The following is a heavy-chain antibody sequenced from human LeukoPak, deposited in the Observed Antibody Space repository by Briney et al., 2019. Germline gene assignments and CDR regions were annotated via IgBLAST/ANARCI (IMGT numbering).Heavy chain of an antibody. CDR3: AKTGDDYGEYFDY. J-gene: IGHJ4*02. D-gene: IGHD4-17*01. CDR2: ISGSGGST. V-gene: IGHV3-23*01. CDR1: GFSFSSYA. Sequence: GGSLSLSCAASGFSFSSYAMSRVRQAPGKGLEWVSAISGSGGSTYYADSVKGRFTISRDNSKNTLYLQMNSLRAEDTAVYYCAKTGDDYGEYFDYWGQGTLVTVSS.